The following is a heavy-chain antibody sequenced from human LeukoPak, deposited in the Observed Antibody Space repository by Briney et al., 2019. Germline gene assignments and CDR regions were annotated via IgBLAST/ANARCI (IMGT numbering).Heavy chain of an antibody. CDR1: GGSISRYY. D-gene: IGHD5-18*01. Sequence: SETLSLTCTVSGGSISRYYWSWIRQPPGKGLEWIGYIYYSGSTNYNPSLKSRVTISLDKSKNQFSLKLSSVTAADTAVYYCARGDARGYSYGYFHFDYWGQGTLVTVSS. CDR2: IYYSGST. CDR3: ARGDARGYSYGYFHFDY. V-gene: IGHV4-59*01. J-gene: IGHJ4*02.